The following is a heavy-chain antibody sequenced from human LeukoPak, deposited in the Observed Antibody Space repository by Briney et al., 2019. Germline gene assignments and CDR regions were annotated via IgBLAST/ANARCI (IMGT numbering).Heavy chain of an antibody. V-gene: IGHV4-59*01. Sequence: PSETLSLTCTVSGGSISSNYWSWIRQPPGKGLEWIGYIYYSGSTNYNPSLKSRVTISIHTSKNQFSLKLNSVTAADTAVYYCARDRVFRDYDSSGYFAFDIWGQGTMVTVSS. D-gene: IGHD3-22*01. CDR1: GGSISSNY. CDR3: ARDRVFRDYDSSGYFAFDI. CDR2: IYYSGST. J-gene: IGHJ3*02.